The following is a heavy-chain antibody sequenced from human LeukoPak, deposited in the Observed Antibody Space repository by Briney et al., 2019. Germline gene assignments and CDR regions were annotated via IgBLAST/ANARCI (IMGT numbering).Heavy chain of an antibody. CDR3: ARGFVFSDAFDI. D-gene: IGHD2-21*01. V-gene: IGHV3-30-3*01. Sequence: GGSLRLSCAASGFTFRSYAMHWVRQAPGKGLEWVAVISYDGSNKYYADSVKGRFTISRDNSKNTLYLQMNSLRAEDTAVYYCARGFVFSDAFDIWGQGTMVTVSS. CDR1: GFTFRSYA. CDR2: ISYDGSNK. J-gene: IGHJ3*02.